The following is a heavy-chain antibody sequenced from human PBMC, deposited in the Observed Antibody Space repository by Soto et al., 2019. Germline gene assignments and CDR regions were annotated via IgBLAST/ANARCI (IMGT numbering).Heavy chain of an antibody. D-gene: IGHD3-22*01. Sequence: GGSLRLSCADSGFTFSTFAVHWVRQPPGKGLEWVALISYDGNDKYYADSVKGRFAISRDNYKNTLSLQMNSLRTDDTALYFCARGPNFYDSGAYFAYWGPGSLVTV. CDR3: ARGPNFYDSGAYFAY. CDR1: GFTFSTFA. CDR2: ISYDGNDK. J-gene: IGHJ4*02. V-gene: IGHV3-30*09.